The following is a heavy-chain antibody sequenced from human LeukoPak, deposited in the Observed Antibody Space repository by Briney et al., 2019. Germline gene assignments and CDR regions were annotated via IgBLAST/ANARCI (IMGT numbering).Heavy chain of an antibody. CDR1: RFTVGNNY. V-gene: IGHV3-53*01. CDR3: ASLSLGHY. D-gene: IGHD6-6*01. CDR2: IYSGGST. J-gene: IGHJ4*02. Sequence: GGSLRLSCAASRFTVGNNYMSWVRQAPGKGLEWVSVIYSGGSTYYADSVKGRFTISRDTSKNTLSLQMNSLRAEDTAVYYCASLSLGHYWGQGTLVTVSS.